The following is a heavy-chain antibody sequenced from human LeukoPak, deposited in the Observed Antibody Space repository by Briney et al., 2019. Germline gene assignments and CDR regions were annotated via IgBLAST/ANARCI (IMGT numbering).Heavy chain of an antibody. Sequence: GGSLRLSCAGSGFTFSSYTMNWVRQAPGEGLEWVSGISSMGVSTYYADSVKGRFTISRDNSKNTLYLQMDSLGTEDTAVYYCARMPSTEIYYFYYMDVWGKGTTVTVSS. D-gene: IGHD2-2*01. CDR2: ISSMGVST. V-gene: IGHV3-23*01. J-gene: IGHJ6*03. CDR1: GFTFSSYT. CDR3: ARMPSTEIYYFYYMDV.